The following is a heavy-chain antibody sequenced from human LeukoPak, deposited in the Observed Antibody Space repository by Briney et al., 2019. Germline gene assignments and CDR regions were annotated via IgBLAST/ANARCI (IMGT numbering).Heavy chain of an antibody. Sequence: PSETLSLTCTVSGDSMSGSYRSWVRQPPGKGLEWIGYVYQTGHNHNNPSLKSRSTISLDTSTNHVSPKLSSVTAADTAVYYCARHRFGSLFDYWGQGTLVTVSS. CDR3: ARHRFGSLFDY. CDR1: GDSMSGSY. D-gene: IGHD3-16*01. V-gene: IGHV4-59*08. CDR2: VYQTGHN. J-gene: IGHJ4*02.